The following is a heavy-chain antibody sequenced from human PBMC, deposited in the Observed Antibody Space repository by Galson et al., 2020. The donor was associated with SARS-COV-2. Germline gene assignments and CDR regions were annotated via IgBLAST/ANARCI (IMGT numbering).Heavy chain of an antibody. D-gene: IGHD3-22*01. CDR3: ARVGGDSDGSGYPDAFDI. J-gene: IGHJ3*02. Sequence: ETSETLSLTCTVSGGSISSGDYSWSWIRQPPGKRLEWIGYMYNSGTPYYNPSLQSRISISVDTSKNQFSLKLSSVTAADAAVYYCARVGGDSDGSGYPDAFDIWGQGTMVTVSS. CDR1: GGSISSGDYS. CDR2: MYNSGTP. V-gene: IGHV4-30-4*01.